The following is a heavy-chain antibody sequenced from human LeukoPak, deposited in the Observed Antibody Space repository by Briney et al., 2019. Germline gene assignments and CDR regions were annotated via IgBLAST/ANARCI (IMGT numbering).Heavy chain of an antibody. CDR1: GFTFSSYS. D-gene: IGHD3-22*01. CDR3: ARDFGTMIVEGSY. V-gene: IGHV3-21*01. Sequence: PGGSLRLSCAACGFTFSSYSMNWVRQAPGKGMEWVSSISSSSSYIYYADSVKGRFTISRDNAKNSLYLQMNSLRAEDTAVYYCARDFGTMIVEGSYWGQGTLVTVSS. CDR2: ISSSSSYI. J-gene: IGHJ4*02.